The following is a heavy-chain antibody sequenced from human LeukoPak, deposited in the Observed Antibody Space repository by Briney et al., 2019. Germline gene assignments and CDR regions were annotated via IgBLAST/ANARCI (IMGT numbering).Heavy chain of an antibody. CDR3: ARGSGDY. V-gene: IGHV3-7*04. CDR2: IKPDGSEK. Sequence: GGPLRLSCAASGLTFSGYWMNWVRQAPGKGLEWVANIKPDGSEKYYVDSVKGRFTISRDNAKNSLYLQMTSLRAEDTAVYYCARGSGDYSGQGTLVTVSS. J-gene: IGHJ4*02. CDR1: GLTFSGYW.